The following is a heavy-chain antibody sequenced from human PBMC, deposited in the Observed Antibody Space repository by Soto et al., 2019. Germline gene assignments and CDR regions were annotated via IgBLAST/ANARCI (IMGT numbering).Heavy chain of an antibody. CDR2: IKSKSDGETT. V-gene: IGHV3-15*01. J-gene: IGHJ2*01. CDR3: TTGWYFDL. Sequence: EVQLVESGGGLLKPGGSLRLTCAGSGFTFSNAWMSWVRQAQGKGLEWVARIKSKSDGETTDYAAPVKGRFTILRDDSKNTVFLQMNSLKTEDTAVYHCTTGWYFDLWGRGTLVIVSS. CDR1: GFTFSNAW.